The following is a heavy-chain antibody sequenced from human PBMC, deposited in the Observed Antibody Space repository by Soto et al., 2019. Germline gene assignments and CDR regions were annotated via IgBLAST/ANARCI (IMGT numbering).Heavy chain of an antibody. CDR1: CGSLSRGGYH. Sequence: ASETLSLPRTVSCGSLSRGGYHWSWIRQPPGKGLEWIGYIYYSGSTYYNPSLKSRVTISVDTSKNQFSLKLSSVTAADTAVYYCARRWGTYFDYWGQGTLVTVSS. CDR2: IYYSGST. CDR3: ARRWGTYFDY. V-gene: IGHV4-30-4*02. J-gene: IGHJ4*02. D-gene: IGHD7-27*01.